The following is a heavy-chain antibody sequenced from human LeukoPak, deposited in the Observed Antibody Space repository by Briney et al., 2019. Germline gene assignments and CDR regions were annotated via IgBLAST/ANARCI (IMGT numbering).Heavy chain of an antibody. CDR2: IHPTGNT. Sequence: SETLSLTCTASGGSTNNESYYWSWIRQPAGKGLEWIGRIHPTGNTMCNPSLESRVTISIDTSKNQFSLKLSSVTDADTAVYYCASHYSRSGIDAFDIWGQGTVVTVSS. V-gene: IGHV4-61*02. CDR1: GGSTNNESYY. D-gene: IGHD6-6*01. CDR3: ASHYSRSGIDAFDI. J-gene: IGHJ3*02.